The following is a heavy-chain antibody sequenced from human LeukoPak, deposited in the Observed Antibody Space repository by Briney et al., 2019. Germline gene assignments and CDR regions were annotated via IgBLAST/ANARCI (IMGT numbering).Heavy chain of an antibody. CDR1: GFTFSSYA. D-gene: IGHD4-11*01. V-gene: IGHV3-23*01. CDR2: VGGSGINT. CDR3: AYHTVPGEQFDY. J-gene: IGHJ4*02. Sequence: GGSLRLSCAASGFTFSSYAMSWVRQAPGKGLEWVSAVGGSGINTYYADSVKGRFTISRDNSKSTLYLQMNSLRAEDTAVYYCAYHTVPGEQFDYWGQGTLVTVSS.